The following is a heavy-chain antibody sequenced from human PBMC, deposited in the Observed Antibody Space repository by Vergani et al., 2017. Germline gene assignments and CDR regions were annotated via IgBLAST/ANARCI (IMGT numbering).Heavy chain of an antibody. CDR2: IYYSGST. J-gene: IGHJ5*02. V-gene: IGHV4-59*12. Sequence: QVQLQESGPGLVKPSETLSLTCTVSGGSISSYYWSWIRQPPGKGLEWIGYIYYSGSTNYNPSLKSRVTISVDTSKNQFYLKLSSVTAADTAVYYCARDRRVAGGGFDPWGQGTLVTVSS. D-gene: IGHD6-19*01. CDR3: ARDRRVAGGGFDP. CDR1: GGSISSYY.